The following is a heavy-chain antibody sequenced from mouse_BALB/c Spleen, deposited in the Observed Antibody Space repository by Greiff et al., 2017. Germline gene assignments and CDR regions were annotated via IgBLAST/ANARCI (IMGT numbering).Heavy chain of an antibody. V-gene: IGHV3-2*02. J-gene: IGHJ1*01. CDR3: ARYYYGRKDWYFDV. Sequence: VQLKESGPGLVKPSQSLSLTCTVTGYSITSDYAWNWIRQFPGNKLEWMGYISYSGSTSYNPSLKSRISITRDTSKNQFFLQLNSVTTEDTATYYCARYYYGRKDWYFDVWGAGTTVTVSS. D-gene: IGHD1-1*01. CDR2: ISYSGST. CDR1: GYSITSDYA.